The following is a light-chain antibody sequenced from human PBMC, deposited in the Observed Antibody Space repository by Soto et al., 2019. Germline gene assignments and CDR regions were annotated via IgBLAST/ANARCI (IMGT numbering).Light chain of an antibody. Sequence: QTVVTQSPSASASLGASVNVTCTLTSGHSSYAIAWHQQQPEKGPRFLMRLNSDGSHSKGDGIPDRFSGPSSGAERYLIISSLQSEDEADYYCQTWGRGIVVFGGGTKLTVL. CDR1: SGHSSYA. V-gene: IGLV4-69*02. CDR2: LNSDGSH. J-gene: IGLJ2*01. CDR3: QTWGRGIVV.